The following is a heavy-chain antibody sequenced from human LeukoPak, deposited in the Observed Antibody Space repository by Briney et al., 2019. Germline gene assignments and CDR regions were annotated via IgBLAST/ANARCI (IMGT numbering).Heavy chain of an antibody. D-gene: IGHD4-23*01. CDR2: IIPIFGTA. CDR1: GGTFSSYA. V-gene: IGHV1-69*13. CDR3: ARGWLAETTVVTPYNY. Sequence: SVKVSCKASGGTFSSYAINWVRQAPGQGLEWMGGIIPIFGTANYAQKFQSRVTITAVESMSTAYMELSSLRSEDTAVYYCARGWLAETTVVTPYNYWGQGTLVTVSS. J-gene: IGHJ4*02.